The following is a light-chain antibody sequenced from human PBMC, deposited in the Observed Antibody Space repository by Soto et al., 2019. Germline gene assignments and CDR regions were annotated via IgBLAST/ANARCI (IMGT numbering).Light chain of an antibody. CDR3: SSYTTSSTVV. CDR1: SSDVGSYNY. Sequence: QSALTQSASVSGSPGQSITISCTGTSSDVGSYNYVSWYQLHPGKAPKLMIYDVTSRPSGVSNRFSGSKSGNTASLTISGLQAEDEAYYYCSSYTTSSTVVFGGGTKLTVL. J-gene: IGLJ2*01. V-gene: IGLV2-14*03. CDR2: DVT.